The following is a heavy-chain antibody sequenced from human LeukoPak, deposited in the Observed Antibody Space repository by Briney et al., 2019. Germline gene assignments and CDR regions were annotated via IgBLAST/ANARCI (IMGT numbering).Heavy chain of an antibody. J-gene: IGHJ4*02. CDR1: GDSINSTNYY. CDR3: GRRSLRSGSYGL. V-gene: IGHV4-39*01. Sequence: PSETLSRSCTVSGDSINSTNYYWGWIRQPPGKGLEWIGTIVYNGTTYYNQSLKSRVTISVDTSKRQFSLKLSSVTVADTAVYYCGRRSLRSGSYGLGVRETLLTVSS. CDR2: IVYNGTT. D-gene: IGHD1-26*01.